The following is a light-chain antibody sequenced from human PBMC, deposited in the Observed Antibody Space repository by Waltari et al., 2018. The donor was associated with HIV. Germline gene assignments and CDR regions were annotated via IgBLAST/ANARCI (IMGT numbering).Light chain of an antibody. CDR2: RSS. CDR3: ATWDDSLSGPV. V-gene: IGLV1-47*01. Sequence: SVLTQPPSASGTPGQRVAISCSGSSSNIGSNYVYCYQQLPGTAPQVLIYRSSQRPSGVPDRFSGSKSGTSASLAISALRSEDEADYYWATWDDSLSGPVFGGGTKRTVL. CDR1: SSNIGSNY. J-gene: IGLJ3*02.